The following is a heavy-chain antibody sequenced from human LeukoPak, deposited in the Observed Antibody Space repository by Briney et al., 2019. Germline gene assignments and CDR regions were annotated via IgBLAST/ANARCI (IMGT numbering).Heavy chain of an antibody. CDR1: GYTFTSYA. CDR3: ARSFPGGSSSWYSRGWFDP. CDR2: INAGNGNT. Sequence: ASVKVSCKASGYTFTSYAMHWVRQAPGQRLEWMGWINAGNGNTKYSQKFQGRVTITRDTSASTAYMELSSLRSEDTAVYYCARSFPGGSSSWYSRGWFDPWGQGTLVTVSS. J-gene: IGHJ5*02. D-gene: IGHD6-13*01. V-gene: IGHV1-3*01.